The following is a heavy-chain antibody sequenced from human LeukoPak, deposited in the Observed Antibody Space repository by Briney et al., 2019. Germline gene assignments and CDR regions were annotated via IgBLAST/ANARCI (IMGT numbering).Heavy chain of an antibody. D-gene: IGHD3-22*01. CDR2: ISAYNGNT. CDR1: GYTFTSYG. CDR3: ARGSVYYYDSSGYYYLWKDDAFDI. J-gene: IGHJ3*02. Sequence: ASVKVPCKASGYTFTSYGISWVRQAPGQGLEWMGWISAYNGNTNYAQKLQGRVTMTTDTSTSTASMELRSLRSDDTAVYYCARGSVYYYDSSGYYYLWKDDAFDIWGQGTMVTVSS. V-gene: IGHV1-18*01.